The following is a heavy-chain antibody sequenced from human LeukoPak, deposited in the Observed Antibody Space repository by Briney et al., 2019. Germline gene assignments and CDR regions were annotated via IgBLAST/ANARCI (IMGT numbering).Heavy chain of an antibody. D-gene: IGHD2-15*01. V-gene: IGHV3-30*04. CDR3: AREEVVVVAATRFLFDY. CDR1: GFTFSSYA. Sequence: GGSLRLSCAASGFTFSSYAMHWVRQAPGKGLEWVAVISYDGSNKYHADSVKGRFTISRDNSKNTLYLQMNSLRAEDTAVYYCAREEVVVVAATRFLFDYWGQGTLVTVSS. J-gene: IGHJ4*02. CDR2: ISYDGSNK.